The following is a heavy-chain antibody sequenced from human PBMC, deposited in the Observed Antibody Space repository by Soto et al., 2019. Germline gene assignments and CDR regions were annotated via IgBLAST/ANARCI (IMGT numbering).Heavy chain of an antibody. D-gene: IGHD2-2*01. CDR2: IIPIFGTA. J-gene: IGHJ6*02. V-gene: IGHV1-69*01. Sequence: QVQLVQSGAEVKKPGSSVKVSCKASGGTFSSYAISWVRQAPGQGLEWMGGIIPIFGTANYEQKFQGRVTITADESTSTAYMELSSLRSEDTAVYYCARIAGYCSSTSCYAGYYYYGMDVWGQGTTVTVSS. CDR3: ARIAGYCSSTSCYAGYYYYGMDV. CDR1: GGTFSSYA.